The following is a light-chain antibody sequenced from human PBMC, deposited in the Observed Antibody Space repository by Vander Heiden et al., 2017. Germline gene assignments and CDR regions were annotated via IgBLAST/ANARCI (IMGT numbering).Light chain of an antibody. CDR3: QQYDNLPIT. Sequence: DIQMTQSPSTLSASVGDRVTITCQASHDISNYLNWYQQKTGKAPKLLIYGASSLETGVPSRFSGSGSGADFTFTISSLQPEDIATYYCQQYDNLPITFGQGTRLEIK. V-gene: IGKV1-33*01. CDR1: HDISNY. J-gene: IGKJ5*01. CDR2: GAS.